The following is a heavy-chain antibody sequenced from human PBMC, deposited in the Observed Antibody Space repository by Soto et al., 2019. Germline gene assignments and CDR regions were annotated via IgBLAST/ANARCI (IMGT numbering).Heavy chain of an antibody. Sequence: KTSETLSLTCTVSGGSITSGGYYWGWIRQPPGQGLEWIGYIYHSGNTYYNPSLKSRVTISIDHSRNQFSLRLNSVTAADTAVYFCGNSKYDVVAGSVWFDPWGQGTLVTVSS. D-gene: IGHD2-21*01. CDR2: IYHSGNT. V-gene: IGHV4-31*03. CDR3: GNSKYDVVAGSVWFDP. CDR1: GGSITSGGYY. J-gene: IGHJ5*02.